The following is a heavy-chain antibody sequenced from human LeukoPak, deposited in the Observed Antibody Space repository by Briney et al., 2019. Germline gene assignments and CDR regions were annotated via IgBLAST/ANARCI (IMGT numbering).Heavy chain of an antibody. Sequence: GASVKVSCKASGYSFTSYGISWVRQAPGQGLEWMGWISAYSGKTNYAQNLQGRVTMTKDTSTTTAYMGLRSLRSDDTAVYYCARGYSGYAPHDYWGQGTLVTVSS. D-gene: IGHD5-12*01. CDR1: GYSFTSYG. CDR3: ARGYSGYAPHDY. J-gene: IGHJ4*02. CDR2: ISAYSGKT. V-gene: IGHV1-18*01.